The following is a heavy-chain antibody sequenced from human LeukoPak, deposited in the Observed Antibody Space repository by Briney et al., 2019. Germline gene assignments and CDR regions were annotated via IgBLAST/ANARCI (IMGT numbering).Heavy chain of an antibody. CDR2: ISSSGSTI. CDR3: ARTASRYYYDSSGYQGGDAFDI. V-gene: IGHV3-11*01. D-gene: IGHD3-22*01. CDR1: GFTFSDYY. Sequence: PGGSLRLSCAASGFTFSDYYMSWIRQAPGKGLEWVSYISSSGSTIYYADSVKGRFTISRDNAKNSLYLQMNSLRAEDTAVYYCARTASRYYYDSSGYQGGDAFDIWGQGTTVTVSS. J-gene: IGHJ3*02.